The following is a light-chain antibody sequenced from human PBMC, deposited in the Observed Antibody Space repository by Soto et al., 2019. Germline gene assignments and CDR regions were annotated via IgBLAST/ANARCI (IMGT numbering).Light chain of an antibody. CDR3: QQYNNWPPDT. CDR2: GAS. CDR1: QSVSSN. V-gene: IGKV3-15*01. J-gene: IGKJ2*01. Sequence: EIVMTQSPATLSVSPGERATLYCRASQSVSSNLAWYQQKPGEAPRLLIYGASTRATGIPARFSGSGSGTEFTLTISSLQSEDFAVYYCQQYNNWPPDTFGQGTKLEFK.